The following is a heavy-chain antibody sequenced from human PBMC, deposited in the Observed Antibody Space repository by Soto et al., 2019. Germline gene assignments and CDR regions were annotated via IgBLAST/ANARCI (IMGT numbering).Heavy chain of an antibody. D-gene: IGHD3-3*01. Sequence: SETLSLTCAVYGGSFSGYYWSWIRQPPGKGLEWIGEINHSGSTNYNPSLKSRVTISVDTSKNQFSLKLSSVTAADTAVYYCAAQYYDFWSGYSYYGMDVWGQGTTVTVSS. CDR1: GGSFSGYY. CDR2: INHSGST. J-gene: IGHJ6*02. V-gene: IGHV4-34*01. CDR3: AAQYYDFWSGYSYYGMDV.